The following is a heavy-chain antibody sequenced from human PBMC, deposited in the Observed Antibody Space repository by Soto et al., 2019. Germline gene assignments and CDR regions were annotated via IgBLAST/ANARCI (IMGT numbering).Heavy chain of an antibody. J-gene: IGHJ5*02. V-gene: IGHV3-23*01. D-gene: IGHD3-16*01. CDR1: GFTFSNFA. CDR3: ARVKDWDSLRCYGKLDP. Sequence: EVQVLESGGGLAQPGGSLRLSCAASGFTFSNFAMSWVRQASGKGLEWVAFIIGRGGSAYYRESVRGRLTISRDNSRNTLHLQLNSLSAEDTALYYSARVKDWDSLRCYGKLDPWGQGTLVTVSS. CDR2: IIGRGGSA.